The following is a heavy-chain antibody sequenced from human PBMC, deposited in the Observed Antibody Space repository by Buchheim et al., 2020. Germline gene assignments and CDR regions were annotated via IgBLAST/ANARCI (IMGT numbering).Heavy chain of an antibody. Sequence: QVQLQESGPGLVKPSGTLSLTCAVSGGSITSSNSWSWVRQSPGKGLEWIGEIYHSGSANYNPSLRGRVTMSVDKSKNHFTLNLSAVTAADTAVYYCGRIGPPRKQDYWGQGTL. D-gene: IGHD3/OR15-3a*01. CDR3: GRIGPPRKQDY. CDR2: IYHSGSA. V-gene: IGHV4-4*02. CDR1: GGSITSSNS. J-gene: IGHJ4*02.